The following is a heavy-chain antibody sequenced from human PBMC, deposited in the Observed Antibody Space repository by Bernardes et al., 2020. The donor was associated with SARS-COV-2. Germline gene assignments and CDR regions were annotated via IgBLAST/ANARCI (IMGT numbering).Heavy chain of an antibody. V-gene: IGHV3-23*01. CDR3: AKASGGRGAGRPSVL. D-gene: IGHD1-26*01. CDR2: ISGDAEKT. CDR1: GFTFRSYA. Sequence: GGSLRLSCAASGFTFRSYAMSWVRQAPGKGLEWVSSISGDAEKTFYADSVKGRFSISRDNSKNTLYLQMNGLRVGDTAVYYCAKASGGRGAGRPSVLWGQWTRFTVSS. J-gene: IGHJ1*01.